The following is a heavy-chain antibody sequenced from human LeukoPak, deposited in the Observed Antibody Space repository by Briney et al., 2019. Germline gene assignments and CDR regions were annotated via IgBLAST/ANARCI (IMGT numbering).Heavy chain of an antibody. V-gene: IGHV6-1*01. CDR1: GDSVSTNSAA. CDR2: TYYRSQWYN. Sequence: SQTLSLTCAISGDSVSTNSAAWVWLRQSPARGLEWLGRTYYRSQWYNDYAVSVKSRITINQDTSKNQFSLQLNSVTPEDTAVYYCAREWELLRGGYYYYYMDVWGKGTTVTVSS. J-gene: IGHJ6*03. D-gene: IGHD1-26*01. CDR3: AREWELLRGGYYYYYMDV.